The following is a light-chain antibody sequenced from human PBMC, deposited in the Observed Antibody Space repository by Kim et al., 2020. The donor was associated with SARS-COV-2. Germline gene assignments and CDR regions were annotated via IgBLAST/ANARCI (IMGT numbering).Light chain of an antibody. Sequence: LSPGERATLSCRASQSGTSSLAWYQQKPGQAPRLLIYDASNRATGIPARISGSGSGTDFTLTISSLEPEDFAIYYCQQRSNWPRTFGQGTKVEIK. CDR1: QSGTSS. V-gene: IGKV3-11*01. J-gene: IGKJ1*01. CDR2: DAS. CDR3: QQRSNWPRT.